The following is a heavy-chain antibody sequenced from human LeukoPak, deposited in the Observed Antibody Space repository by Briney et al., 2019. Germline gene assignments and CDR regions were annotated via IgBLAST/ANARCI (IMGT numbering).Heavy chain of an antibody. D-gene: IGHD5-18*01. CDR2: INHSGST. V-gene: IGHV4-34*01. CDR1: GGSFSGYY. J-gene: IGHJ4*02. Sequence: KHSETLSLTCAVYGGSFSGYYWSWIRQPPGKGLEWIGEINHSGSTNYNPSLKSRVTISVDTSKNQFSLKLSSVTAADTAVYYCARIGYSDPNFDYWSQGTLVTVSS. CDR3: ARIGYSDPNFDY.